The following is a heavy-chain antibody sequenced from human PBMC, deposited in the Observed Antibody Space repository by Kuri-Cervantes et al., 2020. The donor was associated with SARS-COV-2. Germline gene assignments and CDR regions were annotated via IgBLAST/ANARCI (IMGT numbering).Heavy chain of an antibody. CDR1: GFSLNTSAVG. J-gene: IGHJ4*02. CDR2: IYWDDDK. Sequence: SGPTLVKPTQTLTLTCTFSGFSLNTSAVGVGWIRQPPGKALEWLALIYWDDDKRYGPSLKSRLTITKDTSKNQVVLTMTNMDPVDTATYYCAHLLGYCSGGSCYYETFDYWGQGTLVTVSS. V-gene: IGHV2-5*05. CDR3: AHLLGYCSGGSCYYETFDY. D-gene: IGHD2-15*01.